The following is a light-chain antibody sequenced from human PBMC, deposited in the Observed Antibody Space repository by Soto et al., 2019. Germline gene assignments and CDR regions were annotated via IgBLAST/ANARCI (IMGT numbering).Light chain of an antibody. Sequence: DIQMTQSPSTLSASVGDRVTITCRASQSISSWLAWYQQKPGKAPKLLIYKASSLESGVPSRFSGSGSGTQFTLTISSLQSEDFAVYYCQQYDDRAPYTFGQGTKLEIK. CDR3: QQYDDRAPYT. J-gene: IGKJ2*01. CDR2: KAS. V-gene: IGKV1-5*03. CDR1: QSISSW.